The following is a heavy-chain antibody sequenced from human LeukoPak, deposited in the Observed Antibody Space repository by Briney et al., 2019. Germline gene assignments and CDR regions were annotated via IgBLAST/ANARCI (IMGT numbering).Heavy chain of an antibody. V-gene: IGHV3-23*01. CDR2: SSASGDSP. CDR1: GFTFNNYA. CDR3: AKGVYGSGSYREYFEQ. J-gene: IGHJ1*01. Sequence: GGSLRLSCTASGFTFNNYAMSWVRLAPGKGLEWVSASSASGDSPYYADSVKGRFTISRDNSKNTLDLQMNSLRVEDTAVYYCAKGVYGSGSYREYFEQWGQGTLVTVSS. D-gene: IGHD3-10*01.